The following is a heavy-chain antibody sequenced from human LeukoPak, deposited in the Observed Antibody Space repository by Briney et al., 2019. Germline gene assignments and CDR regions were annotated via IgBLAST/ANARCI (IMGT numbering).Heavy chain of an antibody. V-gene: IGHV1-46*01. J-gene: IGHJ4*02. Sequence: ASVKVSCKASGYTFTSYYMHWVRQAPGQGLEWMGIINPSGGSTSYAQKFQGRVTMTRDTSTSTVYMELSSLRSEDTAVYYCARVRPVGGSSGYPEFDYWGQGTLVTVSS. D-gene: IGHD3-22*01. CDR2: INPSGGST. CDR3: ARVRPVGGSSGYPEFDY. CDR1: GYTFTSYY.